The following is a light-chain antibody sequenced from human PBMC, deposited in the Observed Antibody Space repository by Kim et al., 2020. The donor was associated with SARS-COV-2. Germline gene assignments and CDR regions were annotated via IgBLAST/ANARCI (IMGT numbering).Light chain of an antibody. J-gene: IGKJ2*01. CDR1: QSISSW. CDR3: QQYSNYPYI. CDR2: KAS. Sequence: SASVRDRVTITCRASQSISSWLAWYQQKPGKAPKLLIYKASSLESGVPSRFSGSGSGTEFTLTISSLQPDDFATYYCQQYSNYPYIFGQGTKLEI. V-gene: IGKV1-5*03.